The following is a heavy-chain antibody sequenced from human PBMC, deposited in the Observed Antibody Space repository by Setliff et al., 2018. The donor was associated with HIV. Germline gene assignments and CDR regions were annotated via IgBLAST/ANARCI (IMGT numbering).Heavy chain of an antibody. J-gene: IGHJ4*02. V-gene: IGHV4-59*08. Sequence: SETLSLTCTVSGGSFSSYHWSWIRHPAGKGLEWIGHIFASGSTKYNPSLKSRVTISVDTSKNQFSLKLSSVTAADTALYYCARQNSGWGVGLYYFDYWGQGTLVTVSS. CDR2: IFASGST. CDR3: ARQNSGWGVGLYYFDY. D-gene: IGHD6-19*01. CDR1: GGSFSSYH.